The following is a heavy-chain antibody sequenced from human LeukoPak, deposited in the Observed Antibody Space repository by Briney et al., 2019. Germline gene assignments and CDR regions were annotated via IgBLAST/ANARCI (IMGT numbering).Heavy chain of an antibody. CDR3: ARASIAARYYYYYYMDV. V-gene: IGHV4-59*01. CDR2: IYYSGST. Sequence: PSETLSLTCAVYGGSYSSYYWSWIRQPPGKGLEWIGYIYYSGSTNYNPSLKSRVTISVDTSKNQFSLKLSSVTAADTAVYYCARASIAARYYYYYYMDVWGKGTTVTVSS. D-gene: IGHD6-6*01. CDR1: GGSYSSYY. J-gene: IGHJ6*03.